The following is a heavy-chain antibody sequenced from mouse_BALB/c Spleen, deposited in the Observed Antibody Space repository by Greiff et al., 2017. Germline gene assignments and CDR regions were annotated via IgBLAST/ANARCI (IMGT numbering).Heavy chain of an antibody. Sequence: VKLQQPGAELVKPGASVKLSCKASGYTFTSYWMHWVKQRPGQGLEWIGEINPSNGRTNYNEKFKSKATLTVDKSSSTAYMQLSSLTSEDSAVYYCARDLYYGNYRFAYWGQGTLVTVSA. CDR1: GYTFTSYW. J-gene: IGHJ3*01. D-gene: IGHD2-1*01. CDR2: INPSNGRT. CDR3: ARDLYYGNYRFAY. V-gene: IGHV1S81*02.